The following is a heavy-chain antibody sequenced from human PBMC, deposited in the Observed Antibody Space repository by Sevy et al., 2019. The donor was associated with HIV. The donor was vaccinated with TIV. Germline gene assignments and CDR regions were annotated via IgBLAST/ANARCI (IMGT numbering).Heavy chain of an antibody. CDR1: GFTFSSYS. Sequence: GGSLRLSCAASGFTFSSYSMNWVRQAPGKGLEWVSYISSSSSTIYYADSVKGRFTISRDNAKNSLYLQMNSLRDEDTAVYYCARDKWVTIFGVVNPWLDYWGQRTLVTVSS. J-gene: IGHJ4*02. CDR2: ISSSSSTI. D-gene: IGHD3-3*01. V-gene: IGHV3-48*02. CDR3: ARDKWVTIFGVVNPWLDY.